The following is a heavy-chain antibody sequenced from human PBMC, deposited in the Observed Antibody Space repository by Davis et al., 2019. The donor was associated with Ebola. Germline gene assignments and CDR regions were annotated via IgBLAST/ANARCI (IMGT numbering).Heavy chain of an antibody. Sequence: PGGSLRLSCAASGFTFSNAWMSWVRQAPGKGLEWVGRIKSKTDGGTTDYAAPVKGRFTISRDDSKNTLYLQMNSLKTEDTAVYYCTTFYCSGGSCYLDYYYYGMDVWGQGTTVTVSS. D-gene: IGHD2-15*01. CDR3: TTFYCSGGSCYLDYYYYGMDV. CDR1: GFTFSNAW. J-gene: IGHJ6*02. CDR2: IKSKTDGGTT. V-gene: IGHV3-15*01.